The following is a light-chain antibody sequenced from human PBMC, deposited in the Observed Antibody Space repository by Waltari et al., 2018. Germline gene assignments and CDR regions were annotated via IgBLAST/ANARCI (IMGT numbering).Light chain of an antibody. J-gene: IGLJ1*01. V-gene: IGLV2-14*03. CDR3: GSYVNTRVLFV. CDR2: DVN. Sequence: QSALTQPASVSGSPGQSLTISCGGSSNDVGGYNFVSWYQQHPGKAPKVIIYDVNNRPSGISSRFSGSKSDNTASLTISDLQTEDEADYYCGSYVNTRVLFVFGSGTKVTVL. CDR1: SNDVGGYNF.